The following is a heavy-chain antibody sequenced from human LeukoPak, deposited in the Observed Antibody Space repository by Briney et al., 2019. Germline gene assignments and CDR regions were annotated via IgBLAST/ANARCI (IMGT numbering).Heavy chain of an antibody. CDR3: ARDRGSSSWYMIH. D-gene: IGHD6-13*01. V-gene: IGHV3-30-3*01. Sequence: GGSLRLSCAGSGFTFSSHWIGWVRQAPGKGLEWVAVISYDGSNKYYADSVKGRFTISRDNSKNTLYLQMNSLRAEDTAVYYCARDRGSSSWYMIHWGQGTLVTVSS. CDR2: ISYDGSNK. CDR1: GFTFSSHW. J-gene: IGHJ4*02.